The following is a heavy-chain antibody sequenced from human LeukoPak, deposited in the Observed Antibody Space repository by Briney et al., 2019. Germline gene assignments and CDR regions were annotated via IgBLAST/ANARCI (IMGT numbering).Heavy chain of an antibody. D-gene: IGHD4-17*01. Sequence: PGGSLRLSCAASGFTFSSYGMHWVRQAPGKGLEWVAVISYDGSNKYYADSVKGRFTISRDNSKNTLYLQMNSLRAEDTAVYYCAKDPSGDYVLLDYWGQGTLVTVSS. CDR2: ISYDGSNK. CDR1: GFTFSSYG. J-gene: IGHJ4*02. CDR3: AKDPSGDYVLLDY. V-gene: IGHV3-30*18.